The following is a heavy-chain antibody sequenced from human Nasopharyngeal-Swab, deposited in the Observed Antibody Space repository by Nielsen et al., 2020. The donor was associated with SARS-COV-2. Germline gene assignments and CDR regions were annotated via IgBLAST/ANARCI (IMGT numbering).Heavy chain of an antibody. CDR3: TADFYFDY. Sequence: GESLKISCAASGFTFSASDIHWVRQASGKGLEWVARIGDKDHNYATTYAASVQVRFTISRDDSKNTAFLQMDSLKTEDTALYYCTADFYFDYWGQGTMVTVSS. V-gene: IGHV3-73*01. CDR2: IGDKDHNYAT. CDR1: GFTFSASD. J-gene: IGHJ4*02.